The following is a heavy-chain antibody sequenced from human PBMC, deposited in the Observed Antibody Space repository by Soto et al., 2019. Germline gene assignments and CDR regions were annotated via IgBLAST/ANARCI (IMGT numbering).Heavy chain of an antibody. CDR2: IYYSGST. CDR1: GGSISSGGYY. CDR3: ARETKKNCSGGSCHGGSDY. D-gene: IGHD2-15*01. Sequence: SETLSLTCTVSGGSISSGGYYCSWIRQHPGKGLEWIGYIYYSGSTYYNPSLKSRVTISVDTSKNQFSLKLSSVTAADTAVYYCARETKKNCSGGSCHGGSDYWGQGTLVTVSS. V-gene: IGHV4-31*03. J-gene: IGHJ4*02.